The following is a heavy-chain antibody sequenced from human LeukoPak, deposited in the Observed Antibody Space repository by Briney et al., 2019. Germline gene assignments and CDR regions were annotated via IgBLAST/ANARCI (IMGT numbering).Heavy chain of an antibody. CDR1: GGSFSGYY. D-gene: IGHD3-16*02. J-gene: IGHJ4*02. CDR2: IYYSGST. V-gene: IGHV4-59*12. CDR3: ARDYGGYDYVWGSYRYGFDY. Sequence: MASETLSLTCVVYGGSFSGYYWTWIRQPPGKGLEWIGDIYYSGSTNYNPSLKSRVTISVATSKKQFSLKLGSVHPADPAVYYCARDYGGYDYVWGSYRYGFDYWGQGTLVTVSS.